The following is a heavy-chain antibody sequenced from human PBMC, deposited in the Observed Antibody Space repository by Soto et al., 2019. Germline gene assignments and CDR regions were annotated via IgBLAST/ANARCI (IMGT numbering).Heavy chain of an antibody. CDR2: IYYSGST. CDR3: ARENPGPFDY. J-gene: IGHJ4*02. Sequence: PSETLSLTCTVSGGSISSYYWSWIRQPPGKGLEWIGYIYYSGSTNYNPSLKSRVTISVDTSKNQFSLKLSSVTAADTAVYYYARENPGPFDYWGQGTLVTVS. CDR1: GGSISSYY. V-gene: IGHV4-59*12.